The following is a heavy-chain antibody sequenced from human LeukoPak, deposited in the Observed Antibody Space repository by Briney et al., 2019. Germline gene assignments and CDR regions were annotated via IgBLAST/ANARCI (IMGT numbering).Heavy chain of an antibody. V-gene: IGHV4-38-2*02. CDR1: GYSISSGYY. J-gene: IGHJ3*01. Sequence: SETLSLTCTVSGYSISSGYYWGWIRQPPGKGPEWIGSIYHSGSTYYNPSLKSRVTISVDTSKNQFSLKLSSVTAADTAVYYCARTTGYSQIVWGQGTMVTVSS. CDR2: IYHSGST. D-gene: IGHD6-13*01. CDR3: ARTTGYSQIV.